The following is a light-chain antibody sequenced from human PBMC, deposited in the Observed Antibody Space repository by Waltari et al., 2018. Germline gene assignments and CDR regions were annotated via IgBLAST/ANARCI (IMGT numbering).Light chain of an antibody. J-gene: IGKJ2*01. Sequence: DIQMTQSPSSLSASVGDRVPITCRARQYISNFLNWYQQKPGKAPKLLIYAASGLESGVPSRFSGSGSGTEFALTISSLQPEDFATYYCQQSFSAPYTFGQGTKLEMK. CDR2: AAS. CDR3: QQSFSAPYT. CDR1: QYISNF. V-gene: IGKV1-39*01.